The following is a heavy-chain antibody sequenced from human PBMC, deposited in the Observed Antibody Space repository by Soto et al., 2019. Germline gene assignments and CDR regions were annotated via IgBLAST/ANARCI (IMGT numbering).Heavy chain of an antibody. J-gene: IGHJ3*02. CDR2: IIPIFGTA. CDR1: GGTFSSYA. V-gene: IGHV1-69*01. D-gene: IGHD3-22*01. CDR3: ARLLGDYYDSSGYYYQRYAFDI. Sequence: QVQLVQSGAEVKKPGSSVKVSCKASGGTFSSYAISWVRQAPGQGLEWIGGIIPIFGTANYAQKFQGRVTITADESTSTAYMELSSLRSEDTAVYYCARLLGDYYDSSGYYYQRYAFDIWGQGTMVTVSS.